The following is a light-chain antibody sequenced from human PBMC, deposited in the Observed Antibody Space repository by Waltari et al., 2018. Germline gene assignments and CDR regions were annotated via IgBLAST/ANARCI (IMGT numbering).Light chain of an antibody. CDR1: SSDVGGYNY. CDR3: SSYISSSTLEV. Sequence: QSALTQPASVSGSPGQSITISCTGTSSDVGGYNYVSWYQQHPGKAPKLMIFDVSNRPSGVSNRFCGSKSGNTASLTISGLQAEDEADYYCSSYISSSTLEVFGGGTRLTVL. V-gene: IGLV2-14*03. CDR2: DVS. J-gene: IGLJ3*02.